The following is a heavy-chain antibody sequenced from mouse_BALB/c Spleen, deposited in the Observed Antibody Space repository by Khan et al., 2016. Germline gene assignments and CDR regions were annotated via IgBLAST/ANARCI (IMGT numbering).Heavy chain of an antibody. CDR2: ISYRGST. Sequence: EVQLQESGPDLVKPSQSLSLTCTVTGYSITSDYAWNWIRQFPGNKLEWVGYISYRGSTNYNPSLKSRISITRDTSKNQFFLQLNSVTTEDTATXFCASDPYGYDVAWFAYWGQGTLVSVSA. D-gene: IGHD2-2*01. J-gene: IGHJ3*01. V-gene: IGHV3-2*02. CDR3: ASDPYGYDVAWFAY. CDR1: GYSITSDYA.